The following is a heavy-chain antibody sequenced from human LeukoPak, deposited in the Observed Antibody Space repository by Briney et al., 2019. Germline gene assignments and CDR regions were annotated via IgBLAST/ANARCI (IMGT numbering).Heavy chain of an antibody. J-gene: IGHJ4*02. CDR3: ATARFLEWSADY. Sequence: GASVKVFCKVSGYTLTELSMHWVRQAPGKGLEWMGGFDPEDGETIYAQKFQGRVTMTEDTSTDTAYMELSSLRSEDTAVYYCATARFLEWSADYWGQGTLVTVSS. CDR2: FDPEDGET. CDR1: GYTLTELS. V-gene: IGHV1-24*01. D-gene: IGHD3-3*01.